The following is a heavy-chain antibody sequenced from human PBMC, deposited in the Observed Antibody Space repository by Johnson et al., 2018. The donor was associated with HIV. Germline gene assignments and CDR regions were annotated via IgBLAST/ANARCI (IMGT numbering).Heavy chain of an antibody. J-gene: IGHJ3*02. CDR2: ISADGTNK. V-gene: IGHV3-30-3*01. CDR1: GFSFNTYT. Sequence: VQLVESGGGVVQPGKSLRLSCAAAGFSFNTYTMHWVRQAPGKGLEWVAIISADGTNKYYADSVKGRFTISRDNSKNTLYLQMNSLRAEDTAVYYCASGQNAFDIWGQGTMVTVSS. CDR3: ASGQNAFDI.